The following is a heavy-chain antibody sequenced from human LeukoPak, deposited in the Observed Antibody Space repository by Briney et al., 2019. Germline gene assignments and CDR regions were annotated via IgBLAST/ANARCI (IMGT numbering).Heavy chain of an antibody. CDR1: GGSISSGGYY. CDR2: IYHSGST. J-gene: IGHJ4*02. D-gene: IGHD4-11*01. Sequence: SQTLSLTCTVSGGSISSGGYYWSWIRQPPGKGLEWIGYIYHSGSTYYNPSLKSRVTISVDRSKNQFSLKLSSGTAADTAVYYCARVGTVTAFDYWGQGTLVTVSS. V-gene: IGHV4-30-2*01. CDR3: ARVGTVTAFDY.